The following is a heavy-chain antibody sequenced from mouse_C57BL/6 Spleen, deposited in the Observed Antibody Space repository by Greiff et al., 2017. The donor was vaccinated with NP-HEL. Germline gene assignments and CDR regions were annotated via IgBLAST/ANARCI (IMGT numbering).Heavy chain of an antibody. Sequence: VKLVESGPGLVQPSQSLSITCTVSGFSLTSYGVHWVRQPPGKGLEWLGVIWSGGSTDYNAAFISRLSISKDNSKSQVFFKMNSLQADDTAIYYCAKNFYYGSSYNYYAMDYWGQGTSVTVSS. CDR3: AKNFYYGSSYNYYAMDY. J-gene: IGHJ4*01. V-gene: IGHV2-4*01. CDR1: GFSLTSYG. CDR2: IWSGGST. D-gene: IGHD1-1*01.